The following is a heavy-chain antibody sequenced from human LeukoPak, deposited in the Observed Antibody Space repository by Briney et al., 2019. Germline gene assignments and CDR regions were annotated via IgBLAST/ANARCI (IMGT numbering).Heavy chain of an antibody. V-gene: IGHV1-18*01. CDR1: GYTFTSYG. CDR2: MHPGNGNT. J-gene: IGHJ4*02. Sequence: ASVKVSCKASGYTFTSYGISWVRQAPGLGPEWMGWMHPGNGNTRYAEKFQGRVTMTRDTSINTAYMDLSSLRSDDTAVYYCAREGSYCVGGDCYSFDFWGQGTLITVSS. D-gene: IGHD2-21*02. CDR3: AREGSYCVGGDCYSFDF.